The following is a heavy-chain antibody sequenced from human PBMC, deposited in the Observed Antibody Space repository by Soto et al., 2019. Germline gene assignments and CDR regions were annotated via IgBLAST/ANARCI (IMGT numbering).Heavy chain of an antibody. D-gene: IGHD4-17*01. Sequence: SETLSLTCTVSGGSISSYYWSWIRQPPGKGLEWIGYIYYSGSTNYNPSLKSRVTISVDTSKTQFSLKLSSVTAADTAVYYCARELNGDYDYWGQGTLVTVSS. CDR2: IYYSGST. J-gene: IGHJ4*02. CDR1: GGSISSYY. V-gene: IGHV4-59*01. CDR3: ARELNGDYDY.